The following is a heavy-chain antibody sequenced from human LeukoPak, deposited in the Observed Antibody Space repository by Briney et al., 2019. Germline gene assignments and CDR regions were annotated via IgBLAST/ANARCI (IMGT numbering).Heavy chain of an antibody. D-gene: IGHD3-3*01. V-gene: IGHV3-23*01. Sequence: GGSLRLSCAASGFTFSSYAMSWVRQAPGKGLEWVSAISGSGGSTYYADSVKGRFTISRDNSKNTLYLQMNSQRAEDTAVYYCAKNPGWSGYYDAFDIWGQGTMVTVSS. J-gene: IGHJ3*02. CDR1: GFTFSSYA. CDR2: ISGSGGST. CDR3: AKNPGWSGYYDAFDI.